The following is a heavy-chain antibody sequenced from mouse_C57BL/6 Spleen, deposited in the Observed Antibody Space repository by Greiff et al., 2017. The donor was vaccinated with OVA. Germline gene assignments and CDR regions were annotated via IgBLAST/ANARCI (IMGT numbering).Heavy chain of an antibody. CDR1: GFTFSSYA. Sequence: EVKLVESGGGLVKPGGSLKLSCAASGFTFSSYAMSWVRQTPEKRLEWVATISDGGSYTYYPDNVKGRFTISRDNAKNNLYLQMSHLKSEDTAMYYCARDKLGRLFDYWGQGTTLTVSS. V-gene: IGHV5-4*01. CDR2: ISDGGSYT. J-gene: IGHJ2*01. CDR3: ARDKLGRLFDY. D-gene: IGHD4-1*01.